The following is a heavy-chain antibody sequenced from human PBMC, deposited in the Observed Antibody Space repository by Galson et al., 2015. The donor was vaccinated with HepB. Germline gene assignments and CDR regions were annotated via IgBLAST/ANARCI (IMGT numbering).Heavy chain of an antibody. Sequence: SLRLSCLAYAFTFSDYYMSWTRQAPGKGLGSVSYIRSNDSTIFYADSLIGRFTISRDNAENSLYLQMDSLRPEDTAVYYCAREGPSGYYGVDAFDIWGQGTMVTVS. V-gene: IGHV3-11*01. J-gene: IGHJ3*02. CDR3: AREGPSGYYGVDAFDI. CDR2: IRSNDSTI. CDR1: AFTFSDYY. D-gene: IGHD3-3*01.